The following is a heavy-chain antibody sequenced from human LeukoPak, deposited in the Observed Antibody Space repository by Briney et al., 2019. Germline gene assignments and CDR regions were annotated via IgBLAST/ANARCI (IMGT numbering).Heavy chain of an antibody. CDR1: GYSISSGYY. V-gene: IGHV4-38-2*02. D-gene: IGHD5-18*01. CDR3: ARGGYSYGIYYYYYMDV. J-gene: IGHJ6*03. Sequence: PSETLSLTCTVSGYSISSGYYWGWIRQPPGKGLEWIGSIYNSGSTYYNPSLKSRVTISVDTSKNQFSLKLSSVTAADTAVYYCARGGYSYGIYYYYYMDVWGKGTTVTVSS. CDR2: IYNSGST.